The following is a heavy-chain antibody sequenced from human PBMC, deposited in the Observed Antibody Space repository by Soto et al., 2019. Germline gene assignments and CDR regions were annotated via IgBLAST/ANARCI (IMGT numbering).Heavy chain of an antibody. V-gene: IGHV1-18*01. CDR1: GYTFTSSG. CDR3: ARAFFYQGSDSRGYSFDAFAF. J-gene: IGHJ3*01. CDR2: ISAPTGSS. Sequence: QVQLVQSGAEVKKPGASVKVSCKASGYTFTSSGMSWVRQAPGQGLEWMGWISAPTGSSEYAQRFQGRVAMTTARSTSTAYLELRSLGSDDTAVYYCARAFFYQGSDSRGYSFDAFAFWGPGTLVTVSS. D-gene: IGHD3-22*01.